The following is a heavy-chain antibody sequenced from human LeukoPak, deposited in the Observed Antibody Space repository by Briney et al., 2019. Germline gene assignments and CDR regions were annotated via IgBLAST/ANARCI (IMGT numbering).Heavy chain of an antibody. V-gene: IGHV3-23*01. Sequence: GGSLRLSCAASGFTFSSYAMSWVRQAPAKGLEWVSAISGSGAGTYYADSVKGRFTISRDNSKNTLYLQMNSLRAEDTAVYYCARRDGFRYSSSWSLYYYYYMDVWGKGTTVTVSS. D-gene: IGHD6-13*01. CDR2: ISGSGAGT. CDR3: ARRDGFRYSSSWSLYYYYYMDV. CDR1: GFTFSSYA. J-gene: IGHJ6*03.